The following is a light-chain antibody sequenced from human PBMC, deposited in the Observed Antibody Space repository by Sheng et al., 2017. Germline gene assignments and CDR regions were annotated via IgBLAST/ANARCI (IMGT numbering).Light chain of an antibody. CDR2: DAS. Sequence: DIQMTQSPSSVSASVGDRVTITCRASHGISTWLAWYQQKPGRAPKLLIYDASNLQSGVPARFSGSGSGTEFTLTISGLQPDDFATYSCHQYSAYPWTFAQGTKVEIK. CDR3: HQYSAYPWT. V-gene: IGKV1D-16*01. J-gene: IGKJ1*01. CDR1: HGISTW.